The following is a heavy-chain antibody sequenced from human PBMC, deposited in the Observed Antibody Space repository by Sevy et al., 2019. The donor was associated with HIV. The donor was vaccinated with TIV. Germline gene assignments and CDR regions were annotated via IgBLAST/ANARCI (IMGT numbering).Heavy chain of an antibody. D-gene: IGHD3-10*01. CDR3: GRGGYYYGNAAYYALDS. CDR2: IWSDGAYQ. CDR1: GFTSSNYT. Sequence: GGSLRLSCAATGFTSSNYTMHWVRQAPGKGREWVAIIWSDGAYQYHGDSVKGRFTSSRDYSKKTLYLQMNKVRVEDTALYYWGRGGYYYGNAAYYALDSWGQGTLVTVSS. V-gene: IGHV3-33*01. J-gene: IGHJ4*02.